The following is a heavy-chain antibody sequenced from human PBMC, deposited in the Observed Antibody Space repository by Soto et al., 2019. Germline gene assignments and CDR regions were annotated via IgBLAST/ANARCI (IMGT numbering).Heavy chain of an antibody. V-gene: IGHV4-39*01. CDR1: GVSVTSSYSY. CDR2: VYYTGNT. J-gene: IGHJ4*02. CDR3: ARHPTHAEIPAYATHYFDS. D-gene: IGHD2-21*01. Sequence: QLQLQESGPGLVKPSETLSLTCTVSGVSVTSSYSYWGWIRQPPGKGLEWIGSVYYTGNTNYKPSLESRVTISVDPSQNQFSLILSSVTAADTAVYFCARHPTHAEIPAYATHYFDSWGQGTLITVSS.